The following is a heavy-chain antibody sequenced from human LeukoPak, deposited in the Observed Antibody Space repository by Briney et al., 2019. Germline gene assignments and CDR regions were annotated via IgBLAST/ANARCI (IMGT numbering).Heavy chain of an antibody. CDR1: GFTFSSYA. CDR2: ISGSGGST. V-gene: IGHV3-23*01. J-gene: IGHJ4*02. CDR3: AKDPEYSSSWSFDY. D-gene: IGHD6-13*01. Sequence: GGSLRLSCAASGFTFSSYAMSWVRQAPGQGLEWVSAISGSGGSTYYADSVKGRFTISRDNSKNTLYLQMNSLRAEDTAVYYCAKDPEYSSSWSFDYWGQGTLVTVSS.